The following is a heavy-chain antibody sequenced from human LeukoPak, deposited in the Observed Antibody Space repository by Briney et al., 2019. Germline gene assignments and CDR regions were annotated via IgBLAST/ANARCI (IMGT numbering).Heavy chain of an antibody. Sequence: GGSLRLSCAASGFTFSNYAMNWVRQAPGKGLEWVSTISGSGGSTYYADSVKGRFTISRDNSKSTLYLQMNSLRAEETAVYYCARFTSSGWSVDYWGQGTLVTVSS. CDR1: GFTFSNYA. D-gene: IGHD6-19*01. CDR3: ARFTSSGWSVDY. J-gene: IGHJ4*02. CDR2: ISGSGGST. V-gene: IGHV3-23*01.